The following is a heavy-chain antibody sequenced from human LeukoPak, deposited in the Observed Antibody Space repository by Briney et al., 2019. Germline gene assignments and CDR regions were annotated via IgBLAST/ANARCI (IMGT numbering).Heavy chain of an antibody. CDR1: GGSISGFY. J-gene: IGHJ4*02. V-gene: IGHV4-59*12. CDR2: IYYIGST. Sequence: KPSETLSLTCTVSGGSISGFYWSWIRQPPGKGLEWIGYIYYIGSTNYNPSLKSRVTISVDRSKNQFSLKLSSVTAADTAVYYCARGAIAVAAEGYWGQGTLVTVSS. D-gene: IGHD6-19*01. CDR3: ARGAIAVAAEGY.